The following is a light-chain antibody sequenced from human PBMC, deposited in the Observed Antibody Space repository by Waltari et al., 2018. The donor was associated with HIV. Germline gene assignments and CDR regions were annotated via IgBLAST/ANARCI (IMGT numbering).Light chain of an antibody. J-gene: IGLJ2*01. CDR1: SGHRSYA. Sequence: QLVLTQSPSASASLGASVKLTCPLSSGHRSYAIAWPQQQPEKGPRYLMKLNSDGSHSKGDGIPDRFSGSSSGAERYLTISSLQSEDEADYYCQTWGTGIRVFGGGTKLTVL. V-gene: IGLV4-69*01. CDR2: LNSDGSH. CDR3: QTWGTGIRV.